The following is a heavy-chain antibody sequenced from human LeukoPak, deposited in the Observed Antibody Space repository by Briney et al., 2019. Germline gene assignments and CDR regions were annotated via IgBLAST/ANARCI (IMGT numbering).Heavy chain of an antibody. V-gene: IGHV5-51*01. CDR2: IYPGGSDT. CDR1: GYSFTSYW. Sequence: RGESLKISCKGSGYSFTSYWIGWVRQMPGKGLEWMGIIYPGGSDTRYSPSFQGQVTISADKSISTAYLQWSSLKASDTAMYYCARPRVKWELGLLAAFDIWGQGTMVTVSS. J-gene: IGHJ3*02. CDR3: ARPRVKWELGLLAAFDI. D-gene: IGHD1-26*01.